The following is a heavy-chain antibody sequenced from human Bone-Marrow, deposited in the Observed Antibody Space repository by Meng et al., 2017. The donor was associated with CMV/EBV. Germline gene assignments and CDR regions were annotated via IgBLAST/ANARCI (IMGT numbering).Heavy chain of an antibody. D-gene: IGHD3-22*01. CDR3: ARGSGYQFDY. J-gene: IGHJ4*02. Sequence: GESLKISCAASGFTFSQYSIHWVRQAPGKGLEWVAVISYDGSNEYYAASVKGRFTISRDNSKNTLYLQMNSLRAEDTAVYYCARGSGYQFDYWGQGTLVTVSS. CDR1: GFTFSQYS. V-gene: IGHV3-30*04. CDR2: ISYDGSNE.